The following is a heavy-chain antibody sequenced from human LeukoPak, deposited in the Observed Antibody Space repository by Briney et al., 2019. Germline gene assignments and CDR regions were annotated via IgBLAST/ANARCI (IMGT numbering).Heavy chain of an antibody. D-gene: IGHD3-16*01. CDR3: GRGGGRNHSYLDN. J-gene: IGHJ4*02. Sequence: GRSLRLSCAASGFTFSSYAMHWVRQAPGKGLEWVAVIWYDGSLEYYGGSVKGRFTISRDNSKNTVYLQMNSLRAEDTGAYYCGRGGGRNHSYLDNWGQGTLVTVSS. CDR1: GFTFSSYA. V-gene: IGHV3-33*08. CDR2: IWYDGSLE.